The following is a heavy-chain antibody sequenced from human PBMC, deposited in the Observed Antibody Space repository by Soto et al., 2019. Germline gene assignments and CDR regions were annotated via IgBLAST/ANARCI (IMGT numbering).Heavy chain of an antibody. CDR1: ADPAPVVTTT. V-gene: IGHV4-39*07. CDR3: ARVKRFSFFECVFDP. D-gene: IGHD3-3*01. Sequence: SETLSLPWVLADPAPVVTTTADGATRDSAGEGQGLRSGSIYYSGSTYYNPSLKSRVTISVDTSKNQFSLKLSSVTAADTAVYYCARVKRFSFFECVFDPWGQGTLVTVSS. J-gene: IGHJ5*02. CDR2: IYYSGST.